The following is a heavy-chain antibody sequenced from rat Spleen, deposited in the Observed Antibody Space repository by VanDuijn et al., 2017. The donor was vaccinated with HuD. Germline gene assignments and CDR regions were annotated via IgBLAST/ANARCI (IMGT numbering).Heavy chain of an antibody. V-gene: IGHV5-29*01. D-gene: IGHD1-2*01. CDR3: TTSNYYSSFIYLDA. Sequence: EVQLVESDGGLVQPGRSLKLSCAASGFTFSSFPMAWVRQAPKKGLEWVATISYDSISTYYRDSVKGRFTISRDNAKSTLYLEMDSLRSEDTATYYCTTSNYYSSFIYLDAWGQGASVTVSS. J-gene: IGHJ4*01. CDR1: GFTFSSFP. CDR2: ISYDSIST.